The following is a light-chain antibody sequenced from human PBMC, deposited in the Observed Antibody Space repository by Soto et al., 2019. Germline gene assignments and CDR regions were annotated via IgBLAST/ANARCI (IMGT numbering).Light chain of an antibody. CDR2: YDD. J-gene: IGLJ1*01. Sequence: QSVLTQPPSVAEAPRQRVTISCSGSSFNIGDNAVNWYQQFPGKAPKLLIYYDDLLPSGVSDRFSGSKSGTSASLVISGLQSDDEADYYCSAWDDTLNGFVFGTGTKFTVL. CDR1: SFNIGDNA. V-gene: IGLV1-36*01. CDR3: SAWDDTLNGFV.